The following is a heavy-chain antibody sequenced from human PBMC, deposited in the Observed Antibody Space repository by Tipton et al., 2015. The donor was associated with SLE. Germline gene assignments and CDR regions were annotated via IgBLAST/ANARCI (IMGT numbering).Heavy chain of an antibody. J-gene: IGHJ4*02. V-gene: IGHV3-48*03. D-gene: IGHD3-10*01. CDR1: GFTFSDYE. Sequence: SLRLSCAASGFTFSDYEMNWVRQAPGKGLEWVSYISSTGTNLYYADSVKGRFTTSRDNAKNSVFLQMNSLRADDTAMYYCARSYYGSKHYYTHADHWGQGTLVTVS. CDR3: ARSYYGSKHYYTHADH. CDR2: ISSTGTNL.